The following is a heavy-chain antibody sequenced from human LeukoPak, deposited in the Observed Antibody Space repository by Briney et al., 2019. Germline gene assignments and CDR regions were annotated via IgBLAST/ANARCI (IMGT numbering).Heavy chain of an antibody. Sequence: ASVKVSCKASGGTFSSYAISWVRQAPGQGLEWMGGIIPIFGTANYAQKFQGRVTITADESTSTAYMELSSLRSEDTAVYYCARDRSLLGYSSSSGFDYWGQGTLVTVSS. D-gene: IGHD6-6*01. CDR3: ARDRSLLGYSSSSGFDY. V-gene: IGHV1-69*13. J-gene: IGHJ4*02. CDR1: GGTFSSYA. CDR2: IIPIFGTA.